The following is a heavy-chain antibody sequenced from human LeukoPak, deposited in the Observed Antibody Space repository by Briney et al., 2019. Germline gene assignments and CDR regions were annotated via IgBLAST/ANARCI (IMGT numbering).Heavy chain of an antibody. CDR3: ARAYYYDSSGSGYAFDI. Sequence: GGSLRLSCAASGFTFSDYYMSWIRQAPGKGLEWVSYIISSGSTIYYADSVKGRFTISRDNAKNSLYLQMNSLRAEDTAVYYCARAYYYDSSGSGYAFDIWGQGTMVTVSS. D-gene: IGHD3-22*01. J-gene: IGHJ3*02. CDR2: IISSGSTI. CDR1: GFTFSDYY. V-gene: IGHV3-11*01.